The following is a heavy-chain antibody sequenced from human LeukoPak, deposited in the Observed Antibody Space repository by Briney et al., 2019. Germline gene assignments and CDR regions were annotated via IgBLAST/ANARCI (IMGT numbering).Heavy chain of an antibody. CDR3: ARDPKRGSSYY. V-gene: IGHV3-21*01. CDR1: GFTFSSYS. J-gene: IGHJ4*02. Sequence: GGSLRLSCAASGFTFSSYSMNWVRQAPGKGLEWVSSISSSSSYIYYADSLKGRFTISRDNAKNTLYLQMNSLRAEDTAVYYCARDPKRGSSYYWGQGTLVIVSS. CDR2: ISSSSSYI. D-gene: IGHD1-26*01.